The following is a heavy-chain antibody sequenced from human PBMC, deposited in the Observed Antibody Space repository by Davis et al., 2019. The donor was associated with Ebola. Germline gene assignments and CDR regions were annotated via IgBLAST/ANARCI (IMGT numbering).Heavy chain of an antibody. CDR1: GFIFSSYV. D-gene: IGHD2/OR15-2a*01. J-gene: IGHJ6*02. Sequence: GESLKISCAASGFIFSSYVMSWVRQAPGKGLEWVSTLGTSADTYYADSVKGRFTISRDNSKNTLYLQMNGLRVEDTAIYYCAKDNRNIWSEVWGQGTTVTVSS. CDR2: LGTSADT. CDR3: AKDNRNIWSEV. V-gene: IGHV3-23*01.